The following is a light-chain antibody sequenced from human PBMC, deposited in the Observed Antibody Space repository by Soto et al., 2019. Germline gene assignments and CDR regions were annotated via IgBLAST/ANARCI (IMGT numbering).Light chain of an antibody. CDR3: MQGTYWPPRFDDT. J-gene: IGKJ2*01. V-gene: IGKV2-30*01. CDR2: KVS. CDR1: QSLGDRDGDTY. Sequence: DVVMTQSPRSLPVTLGQPASISCSSSQSLGDRDGDTYLHWFQQRRGQAPRRLLYKVSNRDSGVPDRFSGSASGTDCTLKSSTVEADAVGVSYCMQGTYWPPRFDDTFGPGTTLEIK.